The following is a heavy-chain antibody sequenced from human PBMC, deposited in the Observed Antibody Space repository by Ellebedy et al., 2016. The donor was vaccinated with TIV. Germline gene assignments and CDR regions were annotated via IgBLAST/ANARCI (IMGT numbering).Heavy chain of an antibody. J-gene: IGHJ4*02. CDR1: GGSISSYY. D-gene: IGHD6-13*01. CDR3: ARGSGIAAAGPLSNDY. CDR2: IYYSGST. V-gene: IGHV4-59*01. Sequence: SETLSLTXPVSGGSISSYYWSWIRQPPGKGLEWIGYIYYSGSTNYNPSLKSRVTISVDTSKNQFSLKLSSVTAADTAVYYCARGSGIAAAGPLSNDYWGQGTLVTVSS.